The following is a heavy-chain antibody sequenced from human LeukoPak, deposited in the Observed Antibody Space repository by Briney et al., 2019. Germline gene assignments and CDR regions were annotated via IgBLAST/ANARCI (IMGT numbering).Heavy chain of an antibody. Sequence: GGSLRLSCAASGFTFSSYGMHWVRQAPGKGLEWVAFIRYDGSNKYYADSVKGRFTISRDNSKNTLYLQMNSLRAEDTAVYYCAKGDIVVVPAAIRATEYFQHWGQGTLVTVSS. CDR1: GFTFSSYG. CDR3: AKGDIVVVPAAIRATEYFQH. CDR2: IRYDGSNK. J-gene: IGHJ1*01. D-gene: IGHD2-2*02. V-gene: IGHV3-30*02.